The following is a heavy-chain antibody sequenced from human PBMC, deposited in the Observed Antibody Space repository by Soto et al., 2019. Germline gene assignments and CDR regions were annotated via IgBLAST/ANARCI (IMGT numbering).Heavy chain of an antibody. CDR1: GESFGGFY. CDR2: IDGPGGST. CDR3: AKVNTIFGVDTFSSPSYYGMDV. J-gene: IGHJ6*02. D-gene: IGHD3-3*01. V-gene: IGHV3-23*01. Sequence: PSETLSLTCVVYGESFGGFYWSWVRQAPGKGLEWVSGIDGPGGSTFYAGSVRGRFSISRDNSQNTLYLQMTTLRADDTAVYYCAKVNTIFGVDTFSSPSYYGMDVWGLGTTVTVSS.